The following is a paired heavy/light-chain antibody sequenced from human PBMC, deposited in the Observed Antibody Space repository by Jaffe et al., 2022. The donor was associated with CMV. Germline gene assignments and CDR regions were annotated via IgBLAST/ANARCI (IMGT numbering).Light chain of an antibody. CDR3: QQYSSYPWT. CDR1: QNIRSW. J-gene: IGKJ1*01. V-gene: IGKV1-5*03. CDR2: KAS. Sequence: DIQMTQSPSTLSASVGDKVSLTCRASQNIRSWLAWYQQKPGKSPKLLIYKASNLESGVPLRFSGSGSETEFTLSISGLQPDDFATYYCQQYSSYPWTFGQGTKVEIK.
Heavy chain of an antibody. CDR1: GLTFSNHE. CDR2: ISNSGISK. J-gene: IGHJ1*01. D-gene: IGHD2-8*01. Sequence: EVHLEESGGDLVQPGGSLRLSCVASGLTFSNHEMNWVRQAPGKGLEWIANISNSGISKHYAQFVKGRVTISRDNAKNSLYLQINSLRVEDTAVYYCATGGNCINGLCGHVAYLQNWGQGTLLTVSS. CDR3: ATGGNCINGLCGHVAYLQN. V-gene: IGHV3-48*03.